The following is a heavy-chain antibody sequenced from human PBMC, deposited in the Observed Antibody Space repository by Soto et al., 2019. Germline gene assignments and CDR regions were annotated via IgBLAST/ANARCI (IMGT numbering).Heavy chain of an antibody. CDR1: GFTFSGSA. CDR2: IRSKANSYAT. D-gene: IGHD1-26*01. Sequence: VSLRLSCAASGFTFSGSAMHWVRQASGKGLEWVGRIRSKANSYATAYAASVKGRFTISRDDSKNTAYLQMNSLKTEDTAVYYCTTPNSGSYQGYYYYGMDVWGQGTTVTVSS. CDR3: TTPNSGSYQGYYYYGMDV. J-gene: IGHJ6*02. V-gene: IGHV3-73*01.